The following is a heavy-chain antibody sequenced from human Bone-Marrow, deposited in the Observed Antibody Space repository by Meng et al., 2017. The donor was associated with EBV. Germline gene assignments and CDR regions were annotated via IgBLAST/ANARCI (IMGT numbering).Heavy chain of an antibody. D-gene: IGHD5-18*01. J-gene: IGHJ5*02. CDR1: GESITTYTSY. Sequence: QRQLQQSDPGLVKPSQTLSLTCTVSGESITTYTSYWGGIRQPPGKGLEWIGTIYHSGTTYYNPSLQSRVTISVDTSKNQFSLNMYSVTAADTAVYYCARRAASWFDPWGQGALVTVSS. CDR3: ARRAASWFDP. CDR2: IYHSGTT. V-gene: IGHV4-39*01.